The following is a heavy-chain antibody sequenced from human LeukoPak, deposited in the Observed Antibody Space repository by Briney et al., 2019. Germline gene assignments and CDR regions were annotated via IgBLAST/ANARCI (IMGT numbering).Heavy chain of an antibody. CDR1: GFTFSNYA. CDR2: ISGSGGST. D-gene: IGHD3-10*01. CDR3: AKCVSGTRSSKRNYYMGV. J-gene: IGHJ6*03. V-gene: IGHV3-23*01. Sequence: GGSLRLSCAASGFTFSNYAMSWVRQAPGKGLEWVSAISGSGGSTYYADSVKGRFTISRDNSKNTLYLQMNSLRAEDTAVYYCAKCVSGTRSSKRNYYMGVWGKGTTVTISS.